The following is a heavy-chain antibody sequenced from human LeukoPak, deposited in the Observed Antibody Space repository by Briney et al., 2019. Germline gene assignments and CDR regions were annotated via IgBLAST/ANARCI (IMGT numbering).Heavy chain of an antibody. J-gene: IGHJ4*02. CDR2: INSDGRST. CDR3: ARANGDLWVDY. D-gene: IGHD4-17*01. Sequence: GGSLRLSCAASGFTFSSYWMHWVRQAPGKGLVWVSRINSDGRSTIYADSVKGRFTISRDNAKNTLYLQMNSLRAEDTAVYYCARANGDLWVDYWGQGTLVTVSS. CDR1: GFTFSSYW. V-gene: IGHV3-74*01.